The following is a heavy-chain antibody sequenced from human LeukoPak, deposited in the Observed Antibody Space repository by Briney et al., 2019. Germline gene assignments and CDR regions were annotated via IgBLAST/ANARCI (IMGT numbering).Heavy chain of an antibody. CDR2: MSAVGGST. D-gene: IGHD6-13*01. CDR3: AKDRSSSWYPSYMDV. CDR1: GIIFSDYA. Sequence: PGGSLRLSCAASGIIFSDYAMTWVRQPPGKGLVWVSGMSAVGGSTYYVDSLKGRFTISRDNSKNTLYLQMNSLRAEDTAVYYCAKDRSSSWYPSYMDVWGKGTTVTVSS. J-gene: IGHJ6*03. V-gene: IGHV3-23*01.